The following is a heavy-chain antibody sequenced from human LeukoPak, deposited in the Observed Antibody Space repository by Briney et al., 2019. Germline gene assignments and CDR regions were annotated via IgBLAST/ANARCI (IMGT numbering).Heavy chain of an antibody. V-gene: IGHV1-8*01. J-gene: IGHJ5*02. CDR2: MNPNSGNT. CDR1: GYTFTSYD. D-gene: IGHD6-13*01. Sequence: ASVKVSCKASGYTFTSYDINWVRQATGQGLEWMGWMNPNSGNTGYAQKFQGRVTMTRNTSISTAYMELSSLRSEDAAVYYCARGRYSSSPFDPWGQGTLVTVSS. CDR3: ARGRYSSSPFDP.